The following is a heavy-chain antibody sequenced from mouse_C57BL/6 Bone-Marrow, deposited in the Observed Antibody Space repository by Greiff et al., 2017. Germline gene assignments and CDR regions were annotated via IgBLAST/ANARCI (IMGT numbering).Heavy chain of an antibody. Sequence: QVHVKQSGAELVKPGASVKMSCKASGYTFTSYWITWVKQRPGQGLEWIGDIYPGSGSTNYNEKFKSKATLTVDTSSSTAYMQLSSLTSEDSAVYYCARYGSRPFSYWGQGALVTVSA. CDR1: GYTFTSYW. J-gene: IGHJ3*01. CDR3: ARYGSRPFSY. V-gene: IGHV1-55*01. D-gene: IGHD1-1*01. CDR2: IYPGSGST.